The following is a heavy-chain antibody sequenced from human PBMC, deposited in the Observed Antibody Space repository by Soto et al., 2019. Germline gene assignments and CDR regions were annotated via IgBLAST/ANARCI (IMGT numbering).Heavy chain of an antibody. J-gene: IGHJ4*02. CDR2: ISSSGRTI. Sequence: QVQLVESGGGLVKPGGSLRLSCAASGFFSDYYMSWIRQASGKGLEWISYISSSGRTIYYADSVKGRFTISRDNAKNSLYLQMNSLRAEDTAVYYCARDGPPYYWGQGTLVTVSS. V-gene: IGHV3-11*01. CDR1: GFFSDYY. CDR3: ARDGPPYY.